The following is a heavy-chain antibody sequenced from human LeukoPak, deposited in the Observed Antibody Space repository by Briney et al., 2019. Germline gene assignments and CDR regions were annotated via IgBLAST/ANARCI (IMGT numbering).Heavy chain of an antibody. V-gene: IGHV4-31*03. CDR1: GGSISSGGYY. J-gene: IGHJ3*02. CDR3: AMYYYDSSGYTDAFDI. Sequence: PSETLSLTCTVSGGSISSGGYYWSWIRQHPGKGLEWIGYIYYSGSTYYSPSLKSRVTISVDTSKNQFSLKLSSVTAADTAVYYCAMYYYDSSGYTDAFDIWGQGTMVTVSS. D-gene: IGHD3-22*01. CDR2: IYYSGST.